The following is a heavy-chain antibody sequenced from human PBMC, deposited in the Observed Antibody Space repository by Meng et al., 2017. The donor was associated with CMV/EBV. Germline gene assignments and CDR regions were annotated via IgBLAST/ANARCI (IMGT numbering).Heavy chain of an antibody. D-gene: IGHD3-3*01. Sequence: ASVKVSCKASGYTFSAFYIHWVRQAPGQGLEWMGWIYPNNGGTNNAQKFQGRVTMTRDTSIGTVYMDLSRLTSDDTAVYYCARVTRRVETKYYFDYWGQGTLVTVSS. J-gene: IGHJ4*02. V-gene: IGHV1-2*02. CDR3: ARVTRRVETKYYFDY. CDR1: GYTFSAFY. CDR2: IYPNNGGT.